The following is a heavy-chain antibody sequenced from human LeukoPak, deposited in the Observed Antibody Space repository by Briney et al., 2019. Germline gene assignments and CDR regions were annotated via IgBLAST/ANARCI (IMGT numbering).Heavy chain of an antibody. CDR1: GFTFSSYA. Sequence: SGGSLRLSCAASGFTFSSYAMSWVRQAPGKGLEWVSAISGSGGSTYYADSVKGRFTISRDNSKNTLYLQMNSLGDEDTAVYYCAKDDRGSSGWYLGFDYWGQGTLVTVSS. CDR3: AKDDRGSSGWYLGFDY. CDR2: ISGSGGST. J-gene: IGHJ4*02. V-gene: IGHV3-23*01. D-gene: IGHD6-19*01.